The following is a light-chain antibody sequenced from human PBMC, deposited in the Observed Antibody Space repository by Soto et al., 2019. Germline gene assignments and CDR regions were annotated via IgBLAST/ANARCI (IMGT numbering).Light chain of an antibody. CDR2: KAS. Sequence: DIQMTQSPSTLSGSVGDRVTITCRASQTISSWLAWYQQKPGKAPKLLIYKASNLESGVPSRFSGSGSGTDFTLAISSLQPDDFATYYCQQYGRFLTFGQGTKVDIK. CDR3: QQYGRFLT. J-gene: IGKJ2*01. V-gene: IGKV1-5*03. CDR1: QTISSW.